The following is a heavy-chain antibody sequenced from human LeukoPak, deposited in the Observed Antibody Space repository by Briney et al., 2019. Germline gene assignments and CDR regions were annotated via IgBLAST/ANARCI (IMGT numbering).Heavy chain of an antibody. J-gene: IGHJ4*02. D-gene: IGHD3-10*01. CDR1: GGTFSSYA. CDR3: ARGYYGLWYFDY. V-gene: IGHV1-69*05. Sequence: GSSVKVSCKASGGTFSSYAISWVRQAPGQGLEWMGGIIPIFVTANYAQKFQGRVTITTDESTSTAYMELSSLRSEDTAVYYCARGYYGLWYFDYWGQGTLVTVSS. CDR2: IIPIFVTA.